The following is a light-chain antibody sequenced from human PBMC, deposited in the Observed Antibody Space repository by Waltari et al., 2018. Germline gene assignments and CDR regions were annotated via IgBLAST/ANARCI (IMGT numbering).Light chain of an antibody. V-gene: IGLV2-8*01. CDR1: RSDVGGYHY. CDR2: EVT. J-gene: IGLJ2*01. Sequence: QSALTQPPSASGSPGQSVTISCTGTRSDVGGYHYVSWYQHHPGKAPKLMIYEVTKRPSGVPDRFSGSKSGNTASLTVSGLQAEDEADYYCSSYAGSNNLVFGGGTKLTVL. CDR3: SSYAGSNNLV.